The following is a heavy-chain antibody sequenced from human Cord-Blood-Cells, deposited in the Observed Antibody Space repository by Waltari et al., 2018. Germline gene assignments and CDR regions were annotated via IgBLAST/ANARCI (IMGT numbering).Heavy chain of an antibody. D-gene: IGHD6-19*01. Sequence: EVQLVESGGGLVKPGGSLRLSCAASGFTFSNAWMSWVRQAPGKGLEWVGRIKSKTEGGTTDYAAPVKGRLTISRDDSKNTLYLQMNSLKTEDTAVYYCTTGTSGWYDYWGQGTLVTVSS. CDR3: TTGTSGWYDY. CDR2: IKSKTEGGTT. J-gene: IGHJ4*02. V-gene: IGHV3-15*01. CDR1: GFTFSNAW.